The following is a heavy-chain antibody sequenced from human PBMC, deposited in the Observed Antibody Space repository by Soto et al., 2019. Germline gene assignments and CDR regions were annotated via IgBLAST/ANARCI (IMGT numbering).Heavy chain of an antibody. CDR1: GASMNSYH. V-gene: IGHV4-4*07. D-gene: IGHD6-13*01. J-gene: IGHJ5*02. Sequence: SETLSLTCTVSGASMNSYHWSWIRQPAGKGLEWIGHIHSSGSTNYNPSLKSRVTMSVDTSKNQFSLGLMSLTAADTAVYYCARDQGVAAAGITWFDPWGQGSLVTVSS. CDR2: IHSSGST. CDR3: ARDQGVAAAGITWFDP.